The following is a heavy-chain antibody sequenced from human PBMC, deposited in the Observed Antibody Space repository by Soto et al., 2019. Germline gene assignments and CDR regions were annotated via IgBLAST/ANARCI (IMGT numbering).Heavy chain of an antibody. D-gene: IGHD5-12*01. CDR1: GFTFSSYA. CDR3: ARTSGYAFDY. V-gene: IGHV3-64*01. Sequence: EVQLVESGGGLVQPGGSLRLSCAASGFTFSSYAMHWVRQAPGKGLEYVSVINSNGGSTDYANSVKGRLTISRDNSKNTLYLQMGSLRAEDMAVYYCARTSGYAFDYWGRGTLVTVSS. J-gene: IGHJ4*02. CDR2: INSNGGST.